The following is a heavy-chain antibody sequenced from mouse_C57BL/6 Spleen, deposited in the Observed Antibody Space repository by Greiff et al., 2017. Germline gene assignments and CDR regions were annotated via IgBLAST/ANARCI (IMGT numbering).Heavy chain of an antibody. D-gene: IGHD1-1*01. V-gene: IGHV1-26*01. CDR3: ARHGSSGEGFDY. CDR1: GYTFTDYY. Sequence: VQLQQSGPELVKPGASVKISCKASGYTFTDYYMNWVKQSHGKSLEWIGDINPNNGGTSYNQKFKGKATLTVDKSSSTAYMELRSLTSEDSAVYYCARHGSSGEGFDYWGQGTTLTVSS. J-gene: IGHJ2*01. CDR2: INPNNGGT.